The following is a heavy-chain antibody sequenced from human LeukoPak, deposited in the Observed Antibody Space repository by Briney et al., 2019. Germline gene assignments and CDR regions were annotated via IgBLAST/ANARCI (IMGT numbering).Heavy chain of an antibody. CDR3: ARVLSMGWFDP. Sequence: SETLSLTCTVSGYSISSGYYWGWIRQPPGKGLEWIGSIYHSGSTYYNPSLKSRVTISVDTSKNQFSLKLSSVTAVDTAVYYCARVLSMGWFDPWGQGTLVTVSS. D-gene: IGHD2/OR15-2a*01. CDR2: IYHSGST. V-gene: IGHV4-38-2*02. J-gene: IGHJ5*02. CDR1: GYSISSGYY.